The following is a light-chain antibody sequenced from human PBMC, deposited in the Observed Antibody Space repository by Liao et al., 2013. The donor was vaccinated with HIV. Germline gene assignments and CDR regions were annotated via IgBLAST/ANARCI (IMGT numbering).Light chain of an antibody. Sequence: SSELTQPPSVSVSPGQTATITCSGDKLGDKYACWYQQKPGQSPVLVIYQDNKRPSGIPERFSGSNSGNTATLTVSGTQAMDEAEYYCQTWDRTSYVFGTGTKVIVL. J-gene: IGLJ1*01. V-gene: IGLV3-1*01. CDR2: QDN. CDR3: QTWDRTSYV. CDR1: KLGDKY.